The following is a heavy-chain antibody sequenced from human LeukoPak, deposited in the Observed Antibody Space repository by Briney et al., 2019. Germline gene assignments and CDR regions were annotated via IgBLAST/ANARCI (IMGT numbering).Heavy chain of an antibody. J-gene: IGHJ4*02. D-gene: IGHD6-13*01. CDR3: ARDIVAAGGRYFDH. CDR2: IWYDGSNK. CDR1: GFTFSDYG. V-gene: IGHV3-33*01. Sequence: GGSLRLSCAASGFTFSDYGMRWVRQTPGRGLEWVAAIWYDGSNKYYADSVEGRFTISRDNSKNTLYLQMNSLRGEDMALYYCARDIVAAGGRYFDHWGQGTLVTVSS.